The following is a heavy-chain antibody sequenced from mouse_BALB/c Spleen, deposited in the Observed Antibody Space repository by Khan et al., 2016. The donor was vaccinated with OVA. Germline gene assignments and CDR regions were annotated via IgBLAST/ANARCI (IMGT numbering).Heavy chain of an antibody. CDR3: ARTLDGSGYDYAMDY. Sequence: QIQLVQSGPELKKPGETVKISCKASGYIFTNYGMTWVKQAPGKGLKWMGWINTYTGEPTYADDFKGRFAFSLETSANTAYLQINNLKNEDTATYVCARTLDGSGYDYAMDYWGQGTSVTVSS. V-gene: IGHV9-3-1*01. CDR1: GYIFTNYG. J-gene: IGHJ4*01. CDR2: INTYTGEP. D-gene: IGHD1-1*01.